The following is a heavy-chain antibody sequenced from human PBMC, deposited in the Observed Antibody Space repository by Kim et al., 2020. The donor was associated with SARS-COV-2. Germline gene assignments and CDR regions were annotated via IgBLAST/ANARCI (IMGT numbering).Heavy chain of an antibody. Sequence: ASVKVSCKASGYTFTSYGISWVRQAPGQGLEWMGWISAYNGNTNYAQKLQGRVTMTTDTSTSTAYMELRSLRSDDTAVYYCARDRWKSSGWAGFYYYYGMDGGGQGNTVAAS. D-gene: IGHD6-19*01. CDR2: ISAYNGNT. J-gene: IGHJ6*02. CDR1: GYTFTSYG. V-gene: IGHV1-18*04. CDR3: ARDRWKSSGWAGFYYYYGMDG.